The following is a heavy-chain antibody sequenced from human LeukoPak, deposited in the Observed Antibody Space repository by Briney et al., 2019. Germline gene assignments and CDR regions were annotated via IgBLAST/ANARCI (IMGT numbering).Heavy chain of an antibody. D-gene: IGHD3-22*01. CDR3: ARDWGAYYHFFDY. Sequence: GGSLRLSCAASGFTFSSYTINWVRQAPGKGLEWVSSIVTGRDVNYADSVKGRFTISGDSAKNSLYLQMNSLRAEDTAVYYCARDWGAYYHFFDYWGQGTLVTVSS. CDR2: IVTGRDV. CDR1: GFTFSSYT. V-gene: IGHV3-21*01. J-gene: IGHJ4*02.